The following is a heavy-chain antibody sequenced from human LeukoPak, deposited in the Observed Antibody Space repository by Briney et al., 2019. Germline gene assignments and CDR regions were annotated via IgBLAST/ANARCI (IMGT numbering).Heavy chain of an antibody. J-gene: IGHJ6*03. D-gene: IGHD3-9*01. V-gene: IGHV4-39*01. CDR1: GGSISSSSYY. CDR3: ARHGPRYILTGWIHASWDYYYYYMDV. Sequence: SETLSLTCTVSGGSISSSSYYWGWIRQPPGKGLEWIGSIYYSGSTYYNPSLKSRVTISVDTSKNQFSLKLSSVTAADTAVYYCARHGPRYILTGWIHASWDYYYYYMDVWGKGTTVTISS. CDR2: IYYSGST.